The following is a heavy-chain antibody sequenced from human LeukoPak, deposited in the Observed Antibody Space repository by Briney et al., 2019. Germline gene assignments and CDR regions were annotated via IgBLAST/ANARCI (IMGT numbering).Heavy chain of an antibody. CDR2: INPSGGST. CDR3: ARDRWEMATILFGAVGYYYMDV. CDR1: GYTFTSYY. J-gene: IGHJ6*03. Sequence: ASVKVSCKASGYTFTSYYMHWVRQAPGQGLEWMGIINPSGGSTSYAQKFQGRVTMTGDMSTSTAYMVLSSLRSEDTAVYYCARDRWEMATILFGAVGYYYMDVWGKGTTVTASS. D-gene: IGHD5-24*01. V-gene: IGHV1-46*01.